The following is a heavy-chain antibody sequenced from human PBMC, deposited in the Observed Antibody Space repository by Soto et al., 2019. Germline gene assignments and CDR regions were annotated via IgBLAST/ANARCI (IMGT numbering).Heavy chain of an antibody. Sequence: GASVKVSCKASGGTFSSYAISWVRQAPGQGLEWMGGIIPILGIANYAQKFQGRVTITADKSTSTAYMELSSLRSEDTAVYYCAREDRVGELLWYFDYWGQGTLVTVSS. V-gene: IGHV1-69*10. D-gene: IGHD3-10*01. CDR1: GGTFSSYA. CDR2: IIPILGIA. CDR3: AREDRVGELLWYFDY. J-gene: IGHJ4*02.